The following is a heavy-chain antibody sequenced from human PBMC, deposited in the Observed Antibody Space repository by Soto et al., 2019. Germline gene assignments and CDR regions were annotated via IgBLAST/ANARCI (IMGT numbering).Heavy chain of an antibody. CDR2: IYYSGST. J-gene: IGHJ4*02. Sequence: QVQLQESGPGLVKPSQTLSLTCTVSGGSISSGGYYWSWIRQHPGKGLEWIGYIYYSGSTYYNPSLKSRVTISVDTSKNQCSLKLSSVTAADTAVYYCARENQPPVEPGSIDYWGQGTLVTVSS. CDR1: GGSISSGGYY. V-gene: IGHV4-31*03. CDR3: ARENQPPVEPGSIDY. D-gene: IGHD3-10*01.